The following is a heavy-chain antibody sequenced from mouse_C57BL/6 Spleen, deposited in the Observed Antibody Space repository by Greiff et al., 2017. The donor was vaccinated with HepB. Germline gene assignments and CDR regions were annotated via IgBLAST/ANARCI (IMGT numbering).Heavy chain of an antibody. CDR2: IYPRDGST. CDR1: GYTFTDHT. Sequence: LQESDAELVKPGASVKISCKVSGYTFTDHTIHWMKQRPEQGLEWIGYIYPRDGSTKYNEKFKGKATLTADKSSSTAYMQLNSLTSEDSAVYFCARDWDKGPDAMDYWGQGTSVTVSS. J-gene: IGHJ4*01. V-gene: IGHV1-78*01. D-gene: IGHD4-1*01. CDR3: ARDWDKGPDAMDY.